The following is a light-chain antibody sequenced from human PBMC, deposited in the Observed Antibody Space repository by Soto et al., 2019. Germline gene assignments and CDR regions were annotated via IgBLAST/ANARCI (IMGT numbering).Light chain of an antibody. V-gene: IGKV4-1*01. CDR2: WAS. J-gene: IGKJ4*01. Sequence: EIVMTQSPDSLAVSLGERAIINCKSSLSVLHPSYNKNYLAWYQQKPGHPPKVLIYWASTRESGVPDRFSGSGSGTDFTLTISDLQAEDVAVYYCQQSYSSPLTFGGGTKVEIK. CDR1: LSVLHPSYNKNY. CDR3: QQSYSSPLT.